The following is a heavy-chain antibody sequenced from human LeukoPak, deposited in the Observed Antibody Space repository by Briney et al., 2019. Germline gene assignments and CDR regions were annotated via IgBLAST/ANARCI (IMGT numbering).Heavy chain of an antibody. V-gene: IGHV1-69*13. Sequence: ASVKVSCKSSGGTFSSYAIIWVRQAPGQGLEWMGGIIPIFGTANYAQKFQGRVTITADESTSTAYMELSSLRSEDTAVYYCAGALATMVRGVIMPNWFDPWGQGTLVTVSS. CDR3: AGALATMVRGVIMPNWFDP. J-gene: IGHJ5*02. D-gene: IGHD3-10*01. CDR1: GGTFSSYA. CDR2: IIPIFGTA.